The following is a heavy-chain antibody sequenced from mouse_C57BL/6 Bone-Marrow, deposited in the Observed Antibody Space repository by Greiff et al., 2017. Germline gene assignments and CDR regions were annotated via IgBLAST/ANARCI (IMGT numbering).Heavy chain of an antibody. CDR3: ARQRTCYSDWYFDV. CDR1: GFTFSDYY. D-gene: IGHD2-12*01. CDR2: ISNGGGST. V-gene: IGHV5-12*01. Sequence: EVQLQESGGGLVQPGGSLKLSCAASGFTFSDYYMYWVRQTPEKRLVWVAYISNGGGSTYYPDTVKGRFTISRDHAKNTLYLQMSRLKSEDTAMYYCARQRTCYSDWYFDVWGTGTTVTVSS. J-gene: IGHJ1*03.